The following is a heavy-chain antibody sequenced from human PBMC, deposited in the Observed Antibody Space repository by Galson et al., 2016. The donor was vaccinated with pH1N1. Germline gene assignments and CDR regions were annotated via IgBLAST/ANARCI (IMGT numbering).Heavy chain of an antibody. CDR2: IYPGDSDT. J-gene: IGHJ6*03. D-gene: IGHD5-18*01. CDR1: GSIFTHYW. CDR3: ARLIASSYGRAQYYRDV. V-gene: IGHV5-51*01. Sequence: QSGAEVTQPGESLKISCEGSGSIFTHYWIGWVRQMPGKGLELMGIIYPGDSDTRYSPSFQGRVTISVDKSINIAYLQWSNLKASDTAIYFWARLIASSYGRAQYYRDVWGKGTTVTVSS.